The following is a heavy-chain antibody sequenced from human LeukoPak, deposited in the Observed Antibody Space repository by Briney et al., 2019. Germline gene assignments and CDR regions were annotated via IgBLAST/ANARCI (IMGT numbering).Heavy chain of an antibody. CDR1: GVSISSNTYY. V-gene: IGHV4-39*07. CDR2: IYDSGAT. Sequence: SETLSLTCTVSGVSISSNTYYWAWIRQPPGKGLEWIGYIYDSGATYYTPSLRSRVTISVDTSKNQLSLKLPSVTAADTAVYYCARAPRPQYGGGFDYWGQGTLVIVSS. J-gene: IGHJ4*02. D-gene: IGHD3-16*01. CDR3: ARAPRPQYGGGFDY.